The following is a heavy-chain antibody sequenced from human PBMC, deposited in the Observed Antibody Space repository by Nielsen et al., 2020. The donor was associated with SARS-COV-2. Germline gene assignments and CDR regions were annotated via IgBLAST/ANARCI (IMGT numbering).Heavy chain of an antibody. CDR2: IKLDGSEK. CDR1: GFNFRGYW. Sequence: GESLKIPCAASGFNFRGYWMTWVRQAPGKGLEWVGNIKLDGSEKYYVDSVKGRFTISRDNARNTLYLQMNSLRVEDTAVYYCARVGSYGDPEYLDYWGQGTLVTVSS. J-gene: IGHJ4*02. CDR3: ARVGSYGDPEYLDY. V-gene: IGHV3-7*01. D-gene: IGHD4/OR15-4a*01.